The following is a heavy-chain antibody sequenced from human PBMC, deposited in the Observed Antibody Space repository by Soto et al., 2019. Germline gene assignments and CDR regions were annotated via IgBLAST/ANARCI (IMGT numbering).Heavy chain of an antibody. V-gene: IGHV4-59*12. Sequence: PSETLSLTCTVSGGSISSYYWRWIRQPPGKGLEWIGYIYYSGSTNYNPSLKSRVTISVDTSKNQFSLKLSSVTAADTAVYYCARGLNYGSGSHKGYYYSGMDVWGQGTTVTVSS. D-gene: IGHD3-10*01. CDR2: IYYSGST. J-gene: IGHJ6*02. CDR1: GGSISSYY. CDR3: ARGLNYGSGSHKGYYYSGMDV.